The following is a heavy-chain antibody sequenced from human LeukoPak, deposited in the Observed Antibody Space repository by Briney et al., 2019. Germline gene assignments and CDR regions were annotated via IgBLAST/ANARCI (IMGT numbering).Heavy chain of an antibody. CDR1: GFHFTTYW. J-gene: IGHJ6*03. Sequence: GGSLRLSCAASGFHFTTYWMGWVRQASGKGLEWVANIKQDGSEKYYVDSVKGRFTISRDNAKNSLSLQMNSLRAEDTAVYFCARGHFDYDSTTYYYGGPMDVWGKGTTVTISS. CDR3: ARGHFDYDSTTYYYGGPMDV. V-gene: IGHV3-7*02. D-gene: IGHD3-22*01. CDR2: IKQDGSEK.